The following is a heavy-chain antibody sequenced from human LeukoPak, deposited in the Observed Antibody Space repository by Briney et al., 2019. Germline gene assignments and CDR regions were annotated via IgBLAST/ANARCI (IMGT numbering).Heavy chain of an antibody. Sequence: SVNVSCKASGGTSSSYAISWVRQAPGQGLEWIGGIIPIFGTANYAQKFQGRVTITADESTSTAYMELSSLRPEDTAVYYCARTMVRGYYFDYWGQETLVTVSS. CDR1: GGTSSSYA. V-gene: IGHV1-69*01. CDR3: ARTMVRGYYFDY. D-gene: IGHD3-10*01. CDR2: IIPIFGTA. J-gene: IGHJ4*02.